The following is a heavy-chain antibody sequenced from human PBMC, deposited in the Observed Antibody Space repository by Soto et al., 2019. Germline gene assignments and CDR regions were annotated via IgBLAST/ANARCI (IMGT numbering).Heavy chain of an antibody. Sequence: SGPTLVNPTQTLTLTCTFSGFSLSTSGVGVGWIRQPPGKALEWLALIYWDDDKRYSPSLKSRLTITKDTSKNQVVLTMTNMDPVDTATYYCAHTITMVRGGRVGAFDYWGQGTLVTVSS. V-gene: IGHV2-5*02. CDR1: GFSLSTSGVG. CDR3: AHTITMVRGGRVGAFDY. CDR2: IYWDDDK. D-gene: IGHD3-10*01. J-gene: IGHJ4*02.